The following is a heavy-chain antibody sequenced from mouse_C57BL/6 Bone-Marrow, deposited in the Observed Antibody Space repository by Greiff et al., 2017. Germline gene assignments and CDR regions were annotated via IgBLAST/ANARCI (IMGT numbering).Heavy chain of an antibody. CDR1: GFNIQNTY. J-gene: IGHJ4*01. CDR3: ARIPITSGVNYYAMDY. V-gene: IGHV14-3*01. Sequence: EVKVEASVAELVRPGASVKFSCTASGFNIQNTYMHWVKQRPEQGLEWIGRFDPATGNPTDAPNFPGKATITADTSSNTAYLPLSSLTSENTAIWYCARIPITSGVNYYAMDYWGQGTSVTVTS. CDR2: FDPATGNP. D-gene: IGHD1-1*01.